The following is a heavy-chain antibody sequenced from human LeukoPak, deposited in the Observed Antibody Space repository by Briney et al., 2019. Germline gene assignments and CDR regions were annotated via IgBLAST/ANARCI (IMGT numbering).Heavy chain of an antibody. CDR3: AKDRRLQLRGLDY. D-gene: IGHD5-24*01. CDR2: ISYDGSNK. V-gene: IGHV3-30*18. J-gene: IGHJ4*02. Sequence: GGSLRLSCAASGFTFSSYGMDWVGQAPGKGLEWVAVISYDGSNKYYADSVKGRFTISRDNSKNTLYLQMNSLRAEDTAVYYCAKDRRLQLRGLDYWGQGTLVTVSS. CDR1: GFTFSSYG.